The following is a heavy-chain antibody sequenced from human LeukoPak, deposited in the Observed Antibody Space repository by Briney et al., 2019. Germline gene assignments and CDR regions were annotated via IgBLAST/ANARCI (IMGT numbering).Heavy chain of an antibody. CDR1: GFTFSDYY. D-gene: IGHD6-13*01. CDR2: ISSSGSTI. Sequence: GGSLRLSCAASGFTFSDYYMSWIRQAPGKGLEWVSYISSSGSTIYYADSVKGRFTISRDNAKNTLYLQMNSLRAEDTAVYYCARDPIAAAGKEDWFDPWGQGTLVTVSS. J-gene: IGHJ5*02. V-gene: IGHV3-11*04. CDR3: ARDPIAAAGKEDWFDP.